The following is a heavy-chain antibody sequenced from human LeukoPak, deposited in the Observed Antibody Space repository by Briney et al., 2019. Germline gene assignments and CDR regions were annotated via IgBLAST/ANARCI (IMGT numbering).Heavy chain of an antibody. Sequence: GGSLRLSCAASGFTFSSYWMHWVRQAPGKGLVWVSRINSGGSSRSYADSVKGRFTISRDNANNTLYLQMNSLRAEDTAVYYCARHPTLYPDWGQGTLVTVSS. CDR2: INSGGSSR. V-gene: IGHV3-74*01. D-gene: IGHD2-8*01. CDR1: GFTFSSYW. CDR3: ARHPTLYPD. J-gene: IGHJ4*02.